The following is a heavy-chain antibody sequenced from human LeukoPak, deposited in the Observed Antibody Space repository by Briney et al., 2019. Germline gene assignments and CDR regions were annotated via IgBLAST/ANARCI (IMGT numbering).Heavy chain of an antibody. CDR3: ARAIDVLRYFDWPSNDAFDI. CDR1: GYSISSGYY. CDR2: IYHDGNT. J-gene: IGHJ3*02. Sequence: SETLSLTCSVSGYSISSGYYWGWFRQPPRKGLEWFGNIYHDGNTYYNPSLKSRVTISVDTAKNQFSLRLSSVTAADTAVYYCARAIDVLRYFDWPSNDAFDIWGQGTMVTVSS. D-gene: IGHD3-9*01. V-gene: IGHV4-38-2*02.